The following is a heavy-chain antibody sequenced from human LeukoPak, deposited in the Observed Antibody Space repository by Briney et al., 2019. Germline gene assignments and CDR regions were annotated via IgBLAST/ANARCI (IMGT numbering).Heavy chain of an antibody. D-gene: IGHD1-1*01. V-gene: IGHV3-21*01. J-gene: IGHJ4*02. Sequence: PGGSLRLSCAASGFTFSSYSINWVRQAPGKGLEWVSCVSSTSSFIYYADSVKGRFTISRDNSKNTLYLQMNSLRAEDTAVYYCARGGTQKMYYFGYWXQGTLVTVSS. CDR3: ARGGTQKMYYFGY. CDR1: GFTFSSYS. CDR2: VSSTSSFI.